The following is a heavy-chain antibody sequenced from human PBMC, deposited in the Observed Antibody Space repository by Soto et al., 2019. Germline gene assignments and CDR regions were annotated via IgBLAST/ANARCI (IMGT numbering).Heavy chain of an antibody. J-gene: IGHJ4*02. Sequence: GASVKVSCKASGGTFSKYAITWVRQAPGQGLEWMGRIIPILGIANYAQKFQGRVTITADKSTSTAYMELSSLRSEDTAVYYCNLTPSGPFDYWGQGTLVTVSS. CDR2: IIPILGIA. CDR3: NLTPSGPFDY. CDR1: GGTFSKYA. V-gene: IGHV1-69*04. D-gene: IGHD3-10*01.